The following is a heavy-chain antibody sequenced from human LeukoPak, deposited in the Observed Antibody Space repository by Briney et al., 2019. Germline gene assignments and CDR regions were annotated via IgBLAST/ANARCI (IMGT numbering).Heavy chain of an antibody. Sequence: PSETLSLTCTVSGGAISSYYWSWIRQPPGKGLEWIGFIHYSGSTHHNPSLKSRVTISVDTSKNQFSLRLSSVTAADTAVYYCARLTYGSGSYYDYWGQGTLVTVSS. V-gene: IGHV4-59*08. J-gene: IGHJ4*02. CDR1: GGAISSYY. CDR3: ARLTYGSGSYYDY. D-gene: IGHD3-10*01. CDR2: IHYSGST.